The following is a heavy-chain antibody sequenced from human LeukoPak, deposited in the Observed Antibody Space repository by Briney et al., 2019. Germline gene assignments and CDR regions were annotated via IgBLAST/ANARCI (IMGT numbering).Heavy chain of an antibody. CDR2: ISHSGST. V-gene: IGHV4-34*01. CDR3: ARSKPGYYYGSGSYYH. D-gene: IGHD3-10*01. Sequence: AETLSLTCAVYGGSFSGYYWSWIRQPPGKGLEWIGEISHSGSTNYNPSLKSRVTISVDTSKNQFSLKLSSVTAADTAVYYCARSKPGYYYGSGSYYHWGQGTLVTVSS. J-gene: IGHJ5*02. CDR1: GGSFSGYY.